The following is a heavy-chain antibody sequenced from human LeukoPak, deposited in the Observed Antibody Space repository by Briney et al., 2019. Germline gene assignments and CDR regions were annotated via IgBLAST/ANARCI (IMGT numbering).Heavy chain of an antibody. CDR2: INWNGGST. CDR3: AREGGGITMVRGVYFDY. J-gene: IGHJ4*02. CDR1: GFTFDDYG. D-gene: IGHD3-10*01. Sequence: GGSLRLSCAASGFTFDDYGMSWVRQAPGKGLEWVSGINWNGGSTGYADSVKSQYTISRDNAKNSLDLQMNSMRAEDTALYYCAREGGGITMVRGVYFDYWGQGTLVTVSS. V-gene: IGHV3-20*04.